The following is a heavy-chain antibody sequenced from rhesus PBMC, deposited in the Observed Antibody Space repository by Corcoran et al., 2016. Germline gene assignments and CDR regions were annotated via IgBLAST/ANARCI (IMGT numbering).Heavy chain of an antibody. V-gene: IGHV4-173*01. D-gene: IGHD2-27*01. Sequence: QLQLQESGPGLVKPSETLSLTCAVSGGSISSNYWSWIRQPPGKGLEWIGRISGSGGSTDYNHSLKSRVTISTDTSKNQFSLKLSSVTAADTAVYYCARDAIVVVFTALFDYWGQGVLVTVSS. CDR3: ARDAIVVVFTALFDY. CDR1: GGSISSNY. J-gene: IGHJ4*01. CDR2: ISGSGGST.